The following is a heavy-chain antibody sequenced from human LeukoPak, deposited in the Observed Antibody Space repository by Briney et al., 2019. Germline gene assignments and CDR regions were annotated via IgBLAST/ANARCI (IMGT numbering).Heavy chain of an antibody. CDR2: INPNSGGT. V-gene: IGHV1-2*02. Sequence: ASVKVSCKASGYTFTGYYMHWVRQAPGQGLEWLGWINPNSGGTNYAQKFQGRVTMTRDTSISTAYMELSRLRSDDTAVYYCARGWRDGYNFHVWLYFDYWGQGTLVTVSS. CDR3: ARGWRDGYNFHVWLYFDY. CDR1: GYTFTGYY. D-gene: IGHD5-24*01. J-gene: IGHJ4*02.